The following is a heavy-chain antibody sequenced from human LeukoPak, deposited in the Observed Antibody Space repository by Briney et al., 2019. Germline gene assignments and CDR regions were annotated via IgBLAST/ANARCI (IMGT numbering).Heavy chain of an antibody. CDR1: GGSISSSSDY. D-gene: IGHD3/OR15-3a*01. Sequence: PSETLSLTCTVSGGSISSSSDYWGWIRQPPGKGLEWIGSIYYSGSTYYNPSLKSRVTISVDTSKNQFSLRLTSVTAADTAVYYCARQTGSGLFILPGGQGTLVTVSS. J-gene: IGHJ4*02. CDR3: ARQTGSGLFILP. V-gene: IGHV4-39*01. CDR2: IYYSGST.